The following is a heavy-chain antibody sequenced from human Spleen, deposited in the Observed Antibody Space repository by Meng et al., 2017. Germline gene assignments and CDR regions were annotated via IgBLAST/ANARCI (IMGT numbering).Heavy chain of an antibody. CDR1: GGSFSGYY. Sequence: GSLRLSCAVYGGSFSGYYWSWIRQSPGKGLEWIGEINHSGSTNYIPPLKSRVTMSVDTSRNQFSLNLRSVTAADTAVYYCVRWRTNSGGYLGNHWGQGTLVTVSS. J-gene: IGHJ4*02. CDR3: VRWRTNSGGYLGNH. V-gene: IGHV4-34*01. CDR2: INHSGST. D-gene: IGHD1-26*01.